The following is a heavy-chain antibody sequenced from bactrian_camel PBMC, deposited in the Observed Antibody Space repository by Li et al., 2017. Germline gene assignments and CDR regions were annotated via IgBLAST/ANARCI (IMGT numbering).Heavy chain of an antibody. J-gene: IGHJ4*01. V-gene: IGHV3S53*01. Sequence: HVQLVESGGGSVQAGGSLRLSCAASGYIDRYYTMAWFRQAPGKEREGVASLASDGSSIYANSLKGRFSISKDNARNWLDLQMDSLEPGDTARYYCAADRRRHGPPSLRPGDYSVWGQGTQVTVS. D-gene: IGHD2*01. CDR3: AADRRRHGPPSLRPGDYSV. CDR2: LASDGSS. CDR1: GYIDRYYT.